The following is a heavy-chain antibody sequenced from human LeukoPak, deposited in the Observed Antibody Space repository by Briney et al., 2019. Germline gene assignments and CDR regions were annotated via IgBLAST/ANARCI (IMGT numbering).Heavy chain of an antibody. CDR1: GYTFTSYD. V-gene: IGHV1-8*03. CDR2: MNPNSGNT. D-gene: IGHD6-19*01. J-gene: IGHJ6*03. CDR3: ARRAVGNSYHYYMDV. Sequence: GASVKVSCKASGYTFTSYDITWVRQVSGQGLEWMGWMNPNSGNTDYAQKFQGRVTITRNTSISTAYMELSSLRSDDTAVYYCARRAVGNSYHYYMDVWGKGTTVTVSS.